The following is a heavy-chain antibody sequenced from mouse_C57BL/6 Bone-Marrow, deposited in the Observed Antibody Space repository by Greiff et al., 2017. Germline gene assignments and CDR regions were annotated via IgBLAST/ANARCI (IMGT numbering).Heavy chain of an antibody. CDR1: GFNIKDYY. J-gene: IGHJ2*01. CDR3: ARRVLRGYFDY. CDR2: IDPEDGET. Sequence: VQLKESGAELVKPGASVKLSCTASGFNIKDYYMHWVKQRTEQGLEWIGRIDPEDGETKYAPKFQGKATITADPSSNTAYLQLSSLTSEDTAVYYCARRVLRGYFDYWGQGTTLTVSS. D-gene: IGHD1-1*01. V-gene: IGHV14-2*01.